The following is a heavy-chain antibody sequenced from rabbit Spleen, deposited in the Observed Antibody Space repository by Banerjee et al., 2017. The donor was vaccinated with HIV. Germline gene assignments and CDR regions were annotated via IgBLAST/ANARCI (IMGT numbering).Heavy chain of an antibody. J-gene: IGHJ4*01. CDR2: IYNGDGST. CDR1: GFSFSSSYW. D-gene: IGHD3-1*01. V-gene: IGHV1S45*01. Sequence: QEQLVESGGGLVQPEGSLTLTCTASGFSFSSSYWICWVRQAPGKGLELIACIYNGDGSTYYASWAKGRFPISRENAQNTVFLQMTSLTAADTATYFCVRDTWHFKLWGPGTLVTVS. CDR3: VRDTWHFKL.